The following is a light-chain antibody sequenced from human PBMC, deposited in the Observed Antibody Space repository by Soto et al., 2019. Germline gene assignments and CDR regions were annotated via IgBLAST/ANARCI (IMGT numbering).Light chain of an antibody. CDR1: QSIRSHY. J-gene: IGKJ1*01. Sequence: EVVLTQSPGTLSLSPGERATLFCRARQSIRSHYLAWYQQKPGQAPRVLISGAHNRAPGIPDRFSGSGSGTDFTLTISRLEPEDFAVYYCQQYGSSPWTFGQGTKVDIK. CDR2: GAH. V-gene: IGKV3-20*01. CDR3: QQYGSSPWT.